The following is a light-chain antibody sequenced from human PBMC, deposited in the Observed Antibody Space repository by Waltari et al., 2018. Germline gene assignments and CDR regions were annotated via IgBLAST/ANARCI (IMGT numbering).Light chain of an antibody. V-gene: IGKV1-39*01. Sequence: DFQMTQSPSSLSASVGDRVTITCLASQSISTYLNWYQQRPGKAPKLLIYAASTLQSGVPSRFSGSGSGTDFTLTISSLQPEDFASYYCQQSYNTPRTFGQGTKVENK. J-gene: IGKJ1*01. CDR2: AAS. CDR3: QQSYNTPRT. CDR1: QSISTY.